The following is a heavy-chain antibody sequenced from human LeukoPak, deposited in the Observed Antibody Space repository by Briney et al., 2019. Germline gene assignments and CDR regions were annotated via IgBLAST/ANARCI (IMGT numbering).Heavy chain of an antibody. Sequence: TGGSLRLSCAASGFTFSNAWMSWVCQAPGKGQELVGRIKSKTDGGTTDYASPVKGRFTISTDDSKNTLYLQMNSLKTEDTAVYYCTTDGNSFDGWGQGTLVTVSS. V-gene: IGHV3-15*01. D-gene: IGHD2-15*01. CDR3: TTDGNSFDG. J-gene: IGHJ4*02. CDR2: IKSKTDGGTT. CDR1: GFTFSNAW.